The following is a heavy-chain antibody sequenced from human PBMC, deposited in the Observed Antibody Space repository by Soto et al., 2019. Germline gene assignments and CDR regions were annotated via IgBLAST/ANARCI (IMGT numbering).Heavy chain of an antibody. CDR2: FFYTGST. V-gene: IGHV4-59*01. Sequence: SETLSLTCSVSGDSMNKYYWSWVRQAPGKGLEWIGYFFYTGSTNYNPSLRSRASISGDTSRNQFSLNLYSVTAADTAVYYCARGDTPLTKFYWYFQVWGRGTQVTVSS. CDR3: ARGDTPLTKFYWYFQV. J-gene: IGHJ2*01. CDR1: GDSMNKYY.